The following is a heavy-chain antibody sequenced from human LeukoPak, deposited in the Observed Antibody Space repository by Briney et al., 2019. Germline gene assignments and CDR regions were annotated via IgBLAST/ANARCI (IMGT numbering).Heavy chain of an antibody. V-gene: IGHV3-23*01. J-gene: IGHJ4*02. CDR3: AKDLSYNYGATKDY. D-gene: IGHD1-1*01. CDR1: GFTFSSYA. CDR2: ISGSDGST. Sequence: GGSLRLSCAASGFTFSSYAMSWVRQAPGKGLEWVSGISGSDGSTYYAGSVKGRFTISRDNSKNTLYLQMNSLRAEDTAVYYCAKDLSYNYGATKDYWGQGTLVTVSS.